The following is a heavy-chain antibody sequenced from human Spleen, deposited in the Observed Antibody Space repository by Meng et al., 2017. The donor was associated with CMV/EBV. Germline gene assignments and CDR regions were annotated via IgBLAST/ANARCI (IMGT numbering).Heavy chain of an antibody. CDR1: GGTFSSYA. J-gene: IGHJ6*02. CDR3: ARDRSGYYYYYGMDV. Sequence: SVKVSCKASGGTFSSYAISWVRQAPGQGLEWMGGIIPILGIANYAQKFQGRVTITADKATSTAYMEVSSLRSEDTAVYYCARDRSGYYYYYGMDVWGQGTTVTVSS. CDR2: IIPILGIA. D-gene: IGHD6-25*01. V-gene: IGHV1-69*10.